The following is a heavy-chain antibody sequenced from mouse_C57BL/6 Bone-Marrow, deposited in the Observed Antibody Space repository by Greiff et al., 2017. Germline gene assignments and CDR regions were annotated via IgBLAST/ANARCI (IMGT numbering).Heavy chain of an antibody. D-gene: IGHD4-1*01. Sequence: EVKLMASGGDLVKPGGSLKLSCAASGFTFSSYGMSWVRQTPDKRLEWVATLSSGGSYTYYPDSVKGRFTISRSNAKNTLYLQMCSLKSEDTAMNYCARGLGDFDYWGQGTTLTVSS. CDR3: ARGLGDFDY. J-gene: IGHJ2*01. CDR2: LSSGGSYT. V-gene: IGHV5-6*01. CDR1: GFTFSSYG.